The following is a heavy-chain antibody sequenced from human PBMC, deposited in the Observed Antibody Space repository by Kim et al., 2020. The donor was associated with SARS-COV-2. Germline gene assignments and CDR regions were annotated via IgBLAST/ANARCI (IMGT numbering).Heavy chain of an antibody. J-gene: IGHJ4*02. CDR3: AREWGSFDS. Sequence: YAASVKGRFTISRDHAKNTLYLQLNSLRAEDTAVYYCAREWGSFDSWGQGTLVTVSS. V-gene: IGHV3-74*01. D-gene: IGHD3-16*01.